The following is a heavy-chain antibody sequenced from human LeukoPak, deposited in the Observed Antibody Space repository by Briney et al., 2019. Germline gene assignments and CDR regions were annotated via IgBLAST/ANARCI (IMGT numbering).Heavy chain of an antibody. CDR1: GFTFSSYA. J-gene: IGHJ6*02. CDR3: AKGQTYYDSSGSRRYYYGMDV. Sequence: GGSLRLSCAASGFTFSSYAMHWVRQAPGKGLEWVAVISYDGSNKYYADSVKGRFTISRDNSKNTLYLRMNSLRAEDTAVYYCAKGQTYYDSSGSRRYYYGMDVWGQGTTVTVSS. V-gene: IGHV3-30-3*01. CDR2: ISYDGSNK. D-gene: IGHD3-22*01.